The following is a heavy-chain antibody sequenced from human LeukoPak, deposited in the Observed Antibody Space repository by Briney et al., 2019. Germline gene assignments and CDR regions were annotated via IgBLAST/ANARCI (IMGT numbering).Heavy chain of an antibody. Sequence: PSETLSLTCAVSGYSISSVYYWGWIRQPPGKGLEWIGSIYHSGSTYYNPSLKSRVTISVDTSKNQFSLKLSSVTAADTAVYYCATIGAAAGTKYYYYFMAVWGKGTTVTVSS. V-gene: IGHV4-38-2*01. CDR1: GYSISSVYY. CDR2: IYHSGST. CDR3: ATIGAAAGTKYYYYFMAV. D-gene: IGHD6-13*01. J-gene: IGHJ6*03.